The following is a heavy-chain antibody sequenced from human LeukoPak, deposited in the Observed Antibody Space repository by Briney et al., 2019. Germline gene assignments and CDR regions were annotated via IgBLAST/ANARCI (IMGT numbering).Heavy chain of an antibody. J-gene: IGHJ5*02. CDR1: GYTFTGYY. CDR2: LNLNSGGT. D-gene: IGHD6-13*01. V-gene: IGHV1-2*02. CDR3: TRGNIATCRGDNWFDP. Sequence: ASVKVSCKASGYTFTGYYIHWVRQAPGQGLEWMGWLNLNSGGTNYAQKFQGRVAISRDTSITTAYMELNRLTSDDTAVYYCTRGNIATCRGDNWFDPWGQGTLVTVSS.